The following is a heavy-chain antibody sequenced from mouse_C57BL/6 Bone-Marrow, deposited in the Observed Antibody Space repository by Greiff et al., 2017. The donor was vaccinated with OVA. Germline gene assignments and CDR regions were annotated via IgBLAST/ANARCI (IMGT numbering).Heavy chain of an antibody. CDR1: GYTFTSYW. J-gene: IGHJ4*01. Sequence: QVQLQQPGAELVKPGASVKLSCKASGYTFTSYWMHWVKQRPGQGLEWIGMIHPNSGSTNYNEKFKSKATLTVDKSSSTAYMQLSSLTSEDSAVYYCARSHYYGSSYEAMDYWGQGTSVTVSS. V-gene: IGHV1-64*01. D-gene: IGHD1-1*01. CDR3: ARSHYYGSSYEAMDY. CDR2: IHPNSGST.